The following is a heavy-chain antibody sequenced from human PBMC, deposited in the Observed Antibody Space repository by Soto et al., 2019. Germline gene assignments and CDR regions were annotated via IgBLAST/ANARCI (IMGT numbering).Heavy chain of an antibody. D-gene: IGHD3-10*01. Sequence: QVQLVQSGAEVKKPGSSVKVSCKASGGTFSSYAISWVQQAPGQGLEWMGGIIPIFGTANYAQKFQGRVTITADESTGTAYRELSSLRSEATAVYYCGRGGDYYGSGEGPWFDPWGQGTLVTVSS. J-gene: IGHJ5*02. CDR2: IIPIFGTA. CDR1: GGTFSSYA. V-gene: IGHV1-69*01. CDR3: GRGGDYYGSGEGPWFDP.